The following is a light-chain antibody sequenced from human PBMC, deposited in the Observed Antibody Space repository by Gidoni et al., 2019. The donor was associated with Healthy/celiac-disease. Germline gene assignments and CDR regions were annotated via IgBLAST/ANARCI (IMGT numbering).Light chain of an antibody. CDR2: EVS. Sequence: QSALTQPPSASGSPGQSVTISCTGTSSDVGVYHYVSWYQQHPGKAPKLLIYEVSKRPSGFPDRFSGSKSGNTASLTVSVLQAEDEADYYCSSYAGSNNKVFGTGTKVTVL. CDR1: SSDVGVYHY. V-gene: IGLV2-8*01. J-gene: IGLJ1*01. CDR3: SSYAGSNNKV.